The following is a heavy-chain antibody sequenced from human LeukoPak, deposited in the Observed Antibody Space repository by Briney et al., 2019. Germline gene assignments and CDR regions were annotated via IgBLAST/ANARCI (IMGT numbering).Heavy chain of an antibody. CDR2: ISGSGGGT. CDR3: ARGGITIFGVVSYMDV. CDR1: GFTFSSYG. Sequence: GGSLRLSCAVSGFTFSSYGMSWVRQAPGKGLEWVSAISGSGGGTYSADSVKGRFTITRDNSKNSLYLQMNSLRAEDTALYYCARGGITIFGVVSYMDVWGKGTTVTVSS. V-gene: IGHV3-23*01. J-gene: IGHJ6*03. D-gene: IGHD3-3*01.